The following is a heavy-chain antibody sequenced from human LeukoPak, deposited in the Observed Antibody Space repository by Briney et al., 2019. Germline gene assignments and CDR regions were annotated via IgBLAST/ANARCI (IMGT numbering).Heavy chain of an antibody. CDR2: ISTSSTGT. Sequence: GGSLRLSCAAPGFIFRNYAMNWVRQASGKGLEWVSTISTSSTGTHYADSVKGRFTISRDDSLNMLYLQMNSLRAEDTAVYYCAKDLDSTGIYSDWFDPWGQGTLVTVSS. CDR1: GFIFRNYA. J-gene: IGHJ5*02. CDR3: AKDLDSTGIYSDWFDP. D-gene: IGHD3-10*01. V-gene: IGHV3-23*01.